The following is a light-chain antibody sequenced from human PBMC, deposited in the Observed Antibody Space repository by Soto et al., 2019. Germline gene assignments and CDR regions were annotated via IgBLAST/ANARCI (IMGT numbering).Light chain of an antibody. Sequence: AIQLTQSRSSLSASVGDRATITCRASQGISSALDWYQQRPGKAPKLLIYDASKLERGVPSRFRGSGSGTDFTVSISRLQPEDFVTFYCQQFARYPRTFGQGTKLEIK. CDR2: DAS. J-gene: IGKJ2*01. CDR1: QGISSA. V-gene: IGKV1-13*02. CDR3: QQFARYPRT.